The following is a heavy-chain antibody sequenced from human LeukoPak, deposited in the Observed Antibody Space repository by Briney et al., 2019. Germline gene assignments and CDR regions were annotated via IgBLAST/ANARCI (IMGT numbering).Heavy chain of an antibody. Sequence: GESLKISCKGSGYSFTSYWIGWVRQMPGKGLEWMGIIYPGDSDTRYSPSFQGQVTISADKSISTAYLQWSSLKASDTAMYYCARLERSRDGYNPNWFDPWGQGTLVTVSS. CDR3: ARLERSRDGYNPNWFDP. V-gene: IGHV5-51*01. CDR2: IYPGDSDT. CDR1: GYSFTSYW. D-gene: IGHD5-24*01. J-gene: IGHJ5*02.